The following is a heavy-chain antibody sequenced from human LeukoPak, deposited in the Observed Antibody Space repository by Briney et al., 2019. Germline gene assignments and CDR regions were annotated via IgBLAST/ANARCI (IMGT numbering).Heavy chain of an antibody. D-gene: IGHD3-10*01. CDR3: ARVEATYYYGSATPYSPY. CDR2: IRYDGSNT. CDR1: GFTFSSYG. J-gene: IGHJ4*02. V-gene: IGHV3-30*02. Sequence: PGRSLRLSCAASGFTFSSYGMHWVRQAPGKGPEWVAFIRYDGSNTYYADSVKGRFTISRDNSKNTLYLQMKSLKVEDTSVYYCARVEATYYYGSATPYSPYWGQGSLVTVSS.